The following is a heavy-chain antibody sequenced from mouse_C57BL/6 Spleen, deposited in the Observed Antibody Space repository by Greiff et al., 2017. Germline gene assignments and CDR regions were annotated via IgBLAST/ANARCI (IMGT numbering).Heavy chain of an antibody. V-gene: IGHV6-6*01. CDR1: GFTFSDAW. CDR3: TFITTVVTDYYAMDY. Sequence: EVKVEESGGGLVQPGGSMKLSCAASGFTFSDAWMDWVRQSPEKGLEWVAEIRNKANNHATYYAESVKGRFTISRDDSKSSVYLQMNSLRAEDTGIYYCTFITTVVTDYYAMDYWGQGTSVTVSS. CDR2: IRNKANNHAT. D-gene: IGHD1-1*01. J-gene: IGHJ4*01.